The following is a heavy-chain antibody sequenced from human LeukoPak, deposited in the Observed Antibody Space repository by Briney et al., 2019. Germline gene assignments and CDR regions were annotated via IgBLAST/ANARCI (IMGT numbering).Heavy chain of an antibody. V-gene: IGHV3-33*01. CDR1: GFTFSNYG. CDR3: ARDNCSGGSCYSYYFDY. Sequence: GGSLRLSCAASGFTFSNYGMHWVRQAPGKGLEWVAVIWYDGSNKYYGDSVKGRFTISRDNSKNTLYLQMISLRAEDTAVYYCARDNCSGGSCYSYYFDYWGQGTLVTVSS. D-gene: IGHD2-15*01. J-gene: IGHJ4*02. CDR2: IWYDGSNK.